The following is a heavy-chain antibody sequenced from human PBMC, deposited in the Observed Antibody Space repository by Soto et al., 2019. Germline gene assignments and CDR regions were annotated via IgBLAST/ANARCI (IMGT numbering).Heavy chain of an antibody. Sequence: VSCKASGYSFTSYLIGWVRQMPGKGLEWMGIIYPGDSDTRYSPSFQGQVTISADKSISTAYLQWSSLKASDTAMYYCARTTAYGDYYYYGMDVWGQGTTVTVSS. CDR2: IYPGDSDT. CDR1: GYSFTSYL. J-gene: IGHJ6*02. CDR3: ARTTAYGDYYYYGMDV. D-gene: IGHD4-17*01. V-gene: IGHV5-51*01.